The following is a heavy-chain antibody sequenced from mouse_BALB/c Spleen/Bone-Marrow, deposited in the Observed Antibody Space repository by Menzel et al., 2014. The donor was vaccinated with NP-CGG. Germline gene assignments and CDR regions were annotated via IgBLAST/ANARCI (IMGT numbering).Heavy chain of an antibody. CDR1: GFTFSSFG. CDR3: ARSPYDYAAMDY. CDR2: ISSGSSTI. J-gene: IGHJ4*01. V-gene: IGHV5-17*02. Sequence: EVQRVESGGGLVQPGGSRKLSCAASGFTFSSFGMHWVRQAPEKGLEWVAYISSGSSTIYYADTVKGRFTISRDNPKNTLFLQMTSLRSEDTAMYYCARSPYDYAAMDYWGQVTSVTVSS. D-gene: IGHD2-4*01.